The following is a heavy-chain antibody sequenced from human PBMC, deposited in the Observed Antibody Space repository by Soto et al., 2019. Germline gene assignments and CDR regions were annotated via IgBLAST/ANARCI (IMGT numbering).Heavy chain of an antibody. CDR1: GGSSSSYY. D-gene: IGHD6-19*01. J-gene: IGHJ4*02. CDR2: IYYSGST. CDR3: ARHRVVTGYSSGWYPEYYFDY. V-gene: IGHV4-59*08. Sequence: ETLSLTCTVSGGSSSSYYWSLIRQPPGKGLEWIGYIYYSGSTNYNPSLKSRVTISVDTSKNQFSLKLSSVTAADTAVYYCARHRVVTGYSSGWYPEYYFDYWGQGTLVTVSS.